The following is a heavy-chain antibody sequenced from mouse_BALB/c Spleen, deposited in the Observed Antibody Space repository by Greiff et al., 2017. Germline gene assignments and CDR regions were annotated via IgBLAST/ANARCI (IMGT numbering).Heavy chain of an antibody. J-gene: IGHJ3*01. CDR1: GDSITSGY. Sequence: EVKLMESGPRLVKPSQTLSLTCSVTGDSITSGYWNWIRKFPGNKLEYMGYISYSGSTYYNPSLKSRISITRDTSKNQYYLQLNSVTTEDTATYYCARSRLYGSSPFAYWGQGTLVTVSA. CDR2: ISYSGST. CDR3: ARSRLYGSSPFAY. D-gene: IGHD1-1*01. V-gene: IGHV3-8*02.